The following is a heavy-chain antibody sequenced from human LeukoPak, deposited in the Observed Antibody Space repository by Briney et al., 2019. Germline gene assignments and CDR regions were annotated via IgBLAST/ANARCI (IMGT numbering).Heavy chain of an antibody. CDR2: INPNSGDT. D-gene: IGHD2-2*01. J-gene: IGHJ4*02. CDR3: ARDYCSSTSCLFDY. Sequence: ASVKVSCKASGYTFTGYHMHWVRQAPGQGLEWMGRINPNSGDTNYAQKFQGRVTMTRDTSISAAYMELSRLRSDDTAVYYCARDYCSSTSCLFDYWGQGTLVTVSS. CDR1: GYTFTGYH. V-gene: IGHV1-2*06.